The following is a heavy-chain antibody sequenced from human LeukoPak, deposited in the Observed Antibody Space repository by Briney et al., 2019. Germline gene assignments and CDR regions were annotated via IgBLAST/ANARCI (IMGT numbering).Heavy chain of an antibody. V-gene: IGHV3-23*01. D-gene: IGHD4-17*01. J-gene: IGHJ4*02. CDR3: AKGEGGYGDCFDY. CDR1: GFTFSSYA. CDR2: ISGSGGST. Sequence: GGSLRLSCTASGFTFSSYAMSWVRQAPGKGLEWVSAISGSGGSTYYADSVKGRFTISRDNSKNTLYLQMNSLSAEDTAVYYCAKGEGGYGDCFDYGCEGTLVTVTS.